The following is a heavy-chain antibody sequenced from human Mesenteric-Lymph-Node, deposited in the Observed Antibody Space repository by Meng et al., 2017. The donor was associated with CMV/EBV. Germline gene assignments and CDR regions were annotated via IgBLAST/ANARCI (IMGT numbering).Heavy chain of an antibody. J-gene: IGHJ3*02. CDR1: GFTVGTSY. V-gene: IGHV3-53*01. CDR2: INNDGST. CDR3: AREGLPHALDI. Sequence: GGSLRLSCTASGFTVGTSYMSWVRQAPGKGLEWVSIINNDGSTYYADSVKGRFTISRDNSKNTVFLQMNSLRVEDTAVYYCAREGLPHALDIWGQGTRVTVSS.